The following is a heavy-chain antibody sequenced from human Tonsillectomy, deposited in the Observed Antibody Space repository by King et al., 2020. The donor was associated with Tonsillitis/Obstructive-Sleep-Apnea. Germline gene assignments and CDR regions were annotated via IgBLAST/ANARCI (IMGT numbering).Heavy chain of an antibody. CDR1: GYTFTWYY. J-gene: IGHJ4*02. CDR2: INPSSGVT. CDR3: ARDDVVGRYIDS. D-gene: IGHD1-14*01. V-gene: IGHV1-46*01. Sequence: QLVQSGAEVKTPGASVKVSCKASGYTFTWYYIHWVRQARGQGLEWMGIINPSSGVTTYAQKFQGRVTMTTETSAGTVYLVLSSLRSEDTAVYYCARDDVVGRYIDSWGQGTLVTVSS.